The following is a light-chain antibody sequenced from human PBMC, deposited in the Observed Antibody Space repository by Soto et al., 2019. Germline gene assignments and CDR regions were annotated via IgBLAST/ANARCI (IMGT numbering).Light chain of an antibody. V-gene: IGKV3-20*01. J-gene: IGKJ1*01. Sequence: EIEMTQSPGTLSLSPGQRATLSCKASQSVSSSSLAWYQQKPGQAPRLLIFGASSRATGIPDRFSGSGSGTDFTLTINRLEPEDFAVYYCQHYGNSRTFGQGTKVDIK. CDR2: GAS. CDR1: QSVSSSS. CDR3: QHYGNSRT.